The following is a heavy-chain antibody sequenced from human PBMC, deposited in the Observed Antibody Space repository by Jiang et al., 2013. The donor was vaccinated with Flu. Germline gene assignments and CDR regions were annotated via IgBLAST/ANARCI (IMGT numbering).Heavy chain of an antibody. Sequence: GAEVKKPGESLKISCKGSGYSFTSYWIGWVRQMPGKGLESMGIIFPSDSDTRYSRLKPGHISADKSIDTIYLQWSSLKASDTAIYYCARPALRDAFD. V-gene: IGHV5-51*01. CDR2: IFPSDSDT. J-gene: IGHJ3*01. CDR3: ARPALRDAFD. CDR1: GYSFTSYW.